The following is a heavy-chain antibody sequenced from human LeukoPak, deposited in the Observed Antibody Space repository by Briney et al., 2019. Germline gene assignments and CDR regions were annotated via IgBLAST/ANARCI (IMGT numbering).Heavy chain of an antibody. CDR2: MNPNSGNT. CDR3: ARVARIEYSSRDAFDI. CDR1: GYTFTSYD. V-gene: IGHV1-8*01. J-gene: IGHJ3*02. D-gene: IGHD6-6*01. Sequence: ASVKVSCKASGYTFTSYDINWVRQATGQGLEWMGWMNPNSGNTGYAQKFQGRVTMTRNTSISTAYTELSSLRSEDTAVYYCARVARIEYSSRDAFDIWGQGTMVTVSS.